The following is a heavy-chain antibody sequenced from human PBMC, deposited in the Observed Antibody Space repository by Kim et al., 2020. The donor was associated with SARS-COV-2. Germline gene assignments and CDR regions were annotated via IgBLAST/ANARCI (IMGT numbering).Heavy chain of an antibody. D-gene: IGHD6-13*01. J-gene: IGHJ6*01. V-gene: IGHV1-2*04. CDR3: ARAIAAAGSYYYYYGMDV. CDR1: GYTFTGYY. CDR2: INPNSGGS. Sequence: ASVKVSCKASGYTFTGYYMHWVRQAPGQGLEWMGWINPNSGGSYYAQKFQGWVTMTRDTSISTAYLELSRLRSDDTAVYYCARAIAAAGSYYYYYGMDVW.